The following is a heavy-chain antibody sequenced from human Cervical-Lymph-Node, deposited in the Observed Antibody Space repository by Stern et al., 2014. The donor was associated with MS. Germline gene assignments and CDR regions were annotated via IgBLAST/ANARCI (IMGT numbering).Heavy chain of an antibody. CDR3: ARWEGGGEWRSSKYFQH. D-gene: IGHD2-21*01. J-gene: IGHJ1*01. V-gene: IGHV1-69*02. Sequence: YAQKFKGRVTITADKSTRTTYMELSSLTSEDTAAYFCARWEGGGEWRSSKYFQHWGQGTLVTVSS.